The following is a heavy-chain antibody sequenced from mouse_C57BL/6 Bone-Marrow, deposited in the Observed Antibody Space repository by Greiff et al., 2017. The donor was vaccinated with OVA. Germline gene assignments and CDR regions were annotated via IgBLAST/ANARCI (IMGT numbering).Heavy chain of an antibody. Sequence: EVHLVESGGGLVQPGGSMKLSCVASGFTFSNYWMNWVRQSPEKGLEWVAQIRLKSDNYATHYAESVKGRFTISRDDSKSSVYLQMNNLRAEDTGIYYCTGDWDDAMDYWGQGTSVTVSS. CDR1: GFTFSNYW. J-gene: IGHJ4*01. CDR2: IRLKSDNYAT. CDR3: TGDWDDAMDY. V-gene: IGHV6-3*01. D-gene: IGHD4-1*01.